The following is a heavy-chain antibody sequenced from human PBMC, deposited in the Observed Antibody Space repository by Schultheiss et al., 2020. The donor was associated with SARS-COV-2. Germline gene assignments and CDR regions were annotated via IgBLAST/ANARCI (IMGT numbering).Heavy chain of an antibody. J-gene: IGHJ3*02. Sequence: ASVKVSCKASGYTFTSYGISWVRQAPGQGLEWMGWISAYNGNTNYAQKLQGRVTMTTDTSTSTAYMELRSLRSEDTAVYYCARGIGYCSGGSCPADAFDIWGQGTMVTVSS. CDR1: GYTFTSYG. V-gene: IGHV1-18*01. CDR2: ISAYNGNT. CDR3: ARGIGYCSGGSCPADAFDI. D-gene: IGHD2-15*01.